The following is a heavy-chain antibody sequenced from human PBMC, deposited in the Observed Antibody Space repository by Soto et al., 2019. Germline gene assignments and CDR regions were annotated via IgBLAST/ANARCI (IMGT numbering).Heavy chain of an antibody. J-gene: IGHJ4*02. D-gene: IGHD6-13*01. V-gene: IGHV4-34*01. CDR2: INHSGST. CDR3: ARPRGQYSSSWYY. Sequence: SETLSLTCAVYGGSFSGYYWSWIRQPPGKGLEWIGEINHSGSTTYNPSLKSRVTISVDTSKNQFSLKLSSVTAADTAVYYCARPRGQYSSSWYYWGQGTLVTVSS. CDR1: GGSFSGYY.